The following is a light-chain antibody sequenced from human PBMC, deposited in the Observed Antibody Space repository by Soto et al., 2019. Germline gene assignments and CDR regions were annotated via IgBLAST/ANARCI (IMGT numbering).Light chain of an antibody. CDR2: DTS. J-gene: IGKJ1*01. CDR1: QSVSSDY. Sequence: EIVLTQSPGTLSLSPGERATLSCRASQSVSSDYLGWYQQKPGQAPRLLVYDTSKRATGIADRFSGSGSGTDFTLTISRLEPEDFAVYYCHQYGSSPRTFGQGTKWIS. V-gene: IGKV3-20*01. CDR3: HQYGSSPRT.